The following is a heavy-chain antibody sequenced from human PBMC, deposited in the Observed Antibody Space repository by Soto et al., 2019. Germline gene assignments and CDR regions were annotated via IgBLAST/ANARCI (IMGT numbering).Heavy chain of an antibody. Sequence: ASVKVSCKASGFTFTSSAMQWVRQARGQRLEWIGWIVVGSGNTNYAQKFQERVTITRDMSTSTAYMELSSLRSEDTAVYYCAAVSGSYYKPNNFDYWGRGTLVTVSS. CDR1: GFTFTSSA. CDR2: IVVGSGNT. V-gene: IGHV1-58*02. CDR3: AAVSGSYYKPNNFDY. D-gene: IGHD1-26*01. J-gene: IGHJ4*02.